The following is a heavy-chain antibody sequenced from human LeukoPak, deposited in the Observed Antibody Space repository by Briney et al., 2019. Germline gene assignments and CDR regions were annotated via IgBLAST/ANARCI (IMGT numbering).Heavy chain of an antibody. CDR2: IYYSGST. CDR1: GGSISSYY. J-gene: IGHJ6*03. Sequence: LETLSLTCTVSGGSISSYYWSWIRQPPGRGLEWIGYIYYSGSTNYNPSLKSRVTISVDTSKNQFSLKLSSVTAADTAVYYCARHREVRGVYYMDVWGKGTTVTVSS. D-gene: IGHD3-10*01. V-gene: IGHV4-59*08. CDR3: ARHREVRGVYYMDV.